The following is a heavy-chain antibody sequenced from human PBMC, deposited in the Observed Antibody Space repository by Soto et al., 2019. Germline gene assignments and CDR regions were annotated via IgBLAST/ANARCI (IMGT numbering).Heavy chain of an antibody. Sequence: GGSLILSCAASGFTFSSYSMNWVRQAPGKGLEWVSYISSSSSTIYYADSVKGRFTISRDNAKNSLYLQMNSLRAEDTAVYYCARVRRRYSSGWYVPEYYFDYWGQGTLVTVSS. D-gene: IGHD6-19*01. J-gene: IGHJ4*02. CDR2: ISSSSSTI. V-gene: IGHV3-48*01. CDR3: ARVRRRYSSGWYVPEYYFDY. CDR1: GFTFSSYS.